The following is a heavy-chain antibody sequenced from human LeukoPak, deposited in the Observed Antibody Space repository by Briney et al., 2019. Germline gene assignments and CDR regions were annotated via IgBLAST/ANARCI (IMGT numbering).Heavy chain of an antibody. D-gene: IGHD3-10*01. CDR3: AREGSARSGSYDY. V-gene: IGHV4-39*07. Sequence: SETLSLTCAVSGDSISSSSYYWGWIRQPPGKGLEWIGSIYYSGSTYYNPSLKSRVTISVDRSKNQFSLKLSSVTAADTAVYYCAREGSARSGSYDYWGQGTLVTVSS. CDR2: IYYSGST. CDR1: GDSISSSSYY. J-gene: IGHJ4*02.